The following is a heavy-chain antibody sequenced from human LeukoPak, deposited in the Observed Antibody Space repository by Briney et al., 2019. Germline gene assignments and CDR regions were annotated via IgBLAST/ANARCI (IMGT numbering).Heavy chain of an antibody. J-gene: IGHJ5*02. V-gene: IGHV1-2*02. CDR2: INPNSGGT. D-gene: IGHD2-15*01. CDR3: ARDKFRVVVAATRNWFDP. CDR1: GYTFTGYY. Sequence: ASVKVSCKASGYTFTGYYMHWVRQAPGQGLEWMGWINPNSGGTNYAQKFQGRVTMTRDTSISTAYMELSRLRSDDTAVYYCARDKFRVVVAATRNWFDPWGQGTLVTVSS.